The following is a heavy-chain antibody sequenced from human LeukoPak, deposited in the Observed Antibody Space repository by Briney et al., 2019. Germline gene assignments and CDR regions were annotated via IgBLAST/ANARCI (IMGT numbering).Heavy chain of an antibody. V-gene: IGHV3-30*18. Sequence: GGSLRLSCAASGFTFSSYGMHWVRQAPGKGLEWVAVISYDGRNKHYADSVKGRFTISRDNSKNTLYLHMNSLTAEDTAMYYCAKDAQVRGVINGFDYWGQGTLVTVSS. CDR1: GFTFSSYG. CDR2: ISYDGRNK. CDR3: AKDAQVRGVINGFDY. J-gene: IGHJ4*02. D-gene: IGHD3-10*01.